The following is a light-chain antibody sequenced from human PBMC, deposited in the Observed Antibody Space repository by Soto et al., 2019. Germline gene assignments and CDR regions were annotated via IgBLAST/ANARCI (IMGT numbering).Light chain of an antibody. CDR2: SNN. CDR3: AAWDDGLSGWV. CDR1: SSNIGSKF. Sequence: QPVLTQPPSASGTPGLRVTISCSGSSSNIGSKFVYWYQQRPGAAPQLVIYSNNQRPSGVPDRFSGSKSGASASLAISGLRSEDEADYYCAAWDDGLSGWVFGGGTKVTVL. J-gene: IGLJ3*02. V-gene: IGLV1-47*02.